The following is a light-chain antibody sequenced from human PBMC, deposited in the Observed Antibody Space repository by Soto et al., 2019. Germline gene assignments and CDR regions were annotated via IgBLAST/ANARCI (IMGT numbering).Light chain of an antibody. J-gene: IGKJ1*01. Sequence: EILMTQSPFTLAVSPGGRATLSCRASQSISYTLAWYQRKPGQAPRLLIHGASTRAPGFPARFSGSGSGTDFTLTISSLQSEDFELYYCQQYNNWPWTFGQGTKVDIK. CDR1: QSISYT. V-gene: IGKV3-15*01. CDR2: GAS. CDR3: QQYNNWPWT.